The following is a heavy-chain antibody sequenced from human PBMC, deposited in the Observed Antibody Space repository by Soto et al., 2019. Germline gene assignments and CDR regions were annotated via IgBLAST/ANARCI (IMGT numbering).Heavy chain of an antibody. V-gene: IGHV1-69*13. CDR3: ARGYKQPGAFDI. D-gene: IGHD6-13*01. CDR2: IIPIFGTA. Sequence: SVKVSCKASGGTFSSYAISWVRQAPGQGLEWMGGIIPIFGTANYAQKFQGRVTITADESTSTAYMVLSSLRSEDTAVYYCARGYKQPGAFDIWGQGTMVTVSS. J-gene: IGHJ3*02. CDR1: GGTFSSYA.